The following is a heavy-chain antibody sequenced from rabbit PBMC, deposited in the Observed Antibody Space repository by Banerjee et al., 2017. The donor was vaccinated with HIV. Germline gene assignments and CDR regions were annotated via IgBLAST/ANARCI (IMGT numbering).Heavy chain of an antibody. CDR1: GFSFSSDHD. D-gene: IGHD1-1*01. CDR3: ARGDTGSRHSPFNL. Sequence: QSLEESGGALVTPGGTLTLTCTASGFSFSSDHDICWVRQAPGKGLEWIACINTISGDTVYATWAKGRFTISKASWTTVTLQMTSLTAADTATYFCARGDTGSRHSPFNLWGQGTLVTVS. CDR2: INTISGDT. V-gene: IGHV1S40*01. J-gene: IGHJ4*01.